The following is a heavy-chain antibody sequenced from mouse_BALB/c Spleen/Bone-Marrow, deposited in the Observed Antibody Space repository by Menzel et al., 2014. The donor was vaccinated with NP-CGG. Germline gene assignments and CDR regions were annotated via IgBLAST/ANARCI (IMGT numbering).Heavy chain of an antibody. D-gene: IGHD2-4*01. V-gene: IGHV5-17*02. J-gene: IGHJ4*01. CDR3: ARKGAMITHYYAMDY. CDR1: GFTFSSFG. CDR2: ISNGSSTI. Sequence: EVQVVESGGGLVQPGGSRKFSCAASGFTFSSFGMHWVRQAPEKGLEWVAYISNGSSTIYYADTVKGRFTISRDNPKNTLFLQMTSLRSEDTAMYYCARKGAMITHYYAMDYWGQGTSVTVSS.